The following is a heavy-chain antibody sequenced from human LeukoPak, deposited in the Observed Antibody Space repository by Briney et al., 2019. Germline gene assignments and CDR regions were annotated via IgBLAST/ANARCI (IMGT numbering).Heavy chain of an antibody. CDR3: ARDCNDLRRSSSTSCYDY. CDR1: GFTFSSYS. J-gene: IGHJ4*02. CDR2: ISSSSSYI. D-gene: IGHD2-2*01. V-gene: IGHV3-21*01. Sequence: PGGSLRLSCAASGFTFSSYSMNWVRQAPGKGLEWVLSISSSSSYIYYADSVKGRFTISRDNAKNSLYLQMNSLRAEDTAVYYCARDCNDLRRSSSTSCYDYWGQGTLVTVSS.